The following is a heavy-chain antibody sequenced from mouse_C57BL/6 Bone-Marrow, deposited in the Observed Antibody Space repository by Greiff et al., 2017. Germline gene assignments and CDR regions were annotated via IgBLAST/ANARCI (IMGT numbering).Heavy chain of an antibody. Sequence: VQGVESGPGLVAPSQSLSITCTVSGFSLTSYAISWVRQPPGKGLVWLGVIWTGGGTNYNSALKSRLSISKDNSKSQVFLKMNSLQTDDTARYYCARNLGLLLRPYYYAMDYWGQGTSVTVSS. J-gene: IGHJ4*01. CDR2: IWTGGGT. CDR3: ARNLGLLLRPYYYAMDY. CDR1: GFSLTSYA. V-gene: IGHV2-9-1*01. D-gene: IGHD1-1*01.